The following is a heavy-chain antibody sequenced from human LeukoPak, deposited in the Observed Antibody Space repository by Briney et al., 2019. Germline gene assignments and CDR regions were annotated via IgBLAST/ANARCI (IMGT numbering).Heavy chain of an antibody. CDR1: GFTFISYW. J-gene: IGHJ4*02. CDR2: IKQDGSQK. V-gene: IGHV3-7*01. CDR3: ARESFAARWD. Sequence: AGGALRLSCAAPGFTFISYWVSGVRQAPGKGLEWVANIKQDGSQKYYVDSVKGRFTISRDNANNLLYLQMNSLRAEDTAVYYCARESFAARWDWGQGTLVTVSS. D-gene: IGHD6-6*01.